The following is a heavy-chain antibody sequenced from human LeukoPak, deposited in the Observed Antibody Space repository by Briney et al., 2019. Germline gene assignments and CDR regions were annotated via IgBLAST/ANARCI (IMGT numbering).Heavy chain of an antibody. CDR1: GFTFSDYE. V-gene: IGHV3-48*03. CDR2: ISGSGITK. CDR3: ARDRGILTGACAFDI. D-gene: IGHD3-9*01. J-gene: IGHJ3*02. Sequence: PGGSLRLSCADSGFTFSDYEMRWVRQAPGKGLAWVSYISGSGITKYYADSVKGGFTVSRDNAKNSLYLQMNSLRAEDTAVYFCARDRGILTGACAFDIWGQGTMVTVSS.